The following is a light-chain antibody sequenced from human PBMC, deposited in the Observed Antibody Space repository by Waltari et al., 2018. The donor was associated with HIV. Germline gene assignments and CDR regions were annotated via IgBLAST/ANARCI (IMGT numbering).Light chain of an antibody. CDR1: SSNIGAGFD. CDR3: QSYDSSLSSYV. CDR2: AAN. J-gene: IGLJ1*01. V-gene: IGLV1-40*01. Sequence: QSVLTQPPSVSGAPGQRVTISCTGSSSNIGAGFDVHWYQQLPGIAPKLLIYAANNRHSGVPDRFSGSKAGTSASLAITGLQAEDEADYYCQSYDSSLSSYVFASGTRVTVL.